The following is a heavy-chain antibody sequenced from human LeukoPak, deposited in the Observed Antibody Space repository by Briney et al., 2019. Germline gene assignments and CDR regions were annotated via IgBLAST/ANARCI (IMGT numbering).Heavy chain of an antibody. D-gene: IGHD3-10*02. V-gene: IGHV3-48*04. CDR2: ISTSGSTT. J-gene: IGHJ4*02. CDR3: ARGALHVFDY. CDR1: RFTFSHYC. Sequence: GGSLRLSCAASRFTFSHYCMSWVRQAPGKGLEWVSCISTSGSTTYYADSVKGRFTISRDNAKNSLFLQMNTLTAEDTAVYYCARGALHVFDYWGQGTPVTVSS.